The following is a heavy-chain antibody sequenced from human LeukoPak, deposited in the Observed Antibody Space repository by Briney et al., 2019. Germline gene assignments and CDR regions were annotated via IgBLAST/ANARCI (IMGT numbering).Heavy chain of an antibody. D-gene: IGHD6-19*01. CDR2: MHYSGTT. J-gene: IGHJ3*02. Sequence: SETLSLTCTVSGGSIRNNNYYWGWIRQSPGRGLEWIGSMHYSGTTFYNQSLKSRVTISVDTSKNQFSVEVKSVTAADSAVYYCAKHPGIAVAGRHISDAFDIWGQGTMVTVSS. CDR1: GGSIRNNNYY. V-gene: IGHV4-39*01. CDR3: AKHPGIAVAGRHISDAFDI.